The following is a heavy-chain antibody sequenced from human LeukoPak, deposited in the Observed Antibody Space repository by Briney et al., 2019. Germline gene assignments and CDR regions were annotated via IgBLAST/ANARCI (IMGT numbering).Heavy chain of an antibody. D-gene: IGHD4-23*01. CDR3: AREGTAMNYGGTFDP. CDR2: IIPIFGTA. V-gene: IGHV1-69*06. Sequence: SVKVSCKASGGTFSSYAISWVRQAPGQGLEWMGRIIPIFGTANNAQKFQGRVTITADKSTSTAYMELSSLRSEDTAVYYCAREGTAMNYGGTFDPWGQGTLVTVSS. J-gene: IGHJ5*02. CDR1: GGTFSSYA.